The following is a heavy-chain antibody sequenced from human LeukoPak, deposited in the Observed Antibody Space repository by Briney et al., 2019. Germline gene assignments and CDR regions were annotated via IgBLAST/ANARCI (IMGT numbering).Heavy chain of an antibody. J-gene: IGHJ4*02. Sequence: SETLSLTCAVSGGSISNSNWWTWVRQPPGKGLEWIGEIYHSGKTNYNPSLKSRVTISVDKSKNQFSLKLNSVTAADTAVYYCARAKGYPPLFFDYWGQGTLVTVSS. CDR3: ARAKGYPPLFFDY. V-gene: IGHV4-4*02. D-gene: IGHD5-12*01. CDR1: GGSISNSNW. CDR2: IYHSGKT.